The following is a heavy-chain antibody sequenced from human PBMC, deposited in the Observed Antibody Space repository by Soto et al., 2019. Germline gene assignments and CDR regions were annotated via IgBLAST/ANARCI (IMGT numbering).Heavy chain of an antibody. V-gene: IGHV4-30-2*01. CDR1: GGSISSGGYS. Sequence: QLQLQESGSGLVKPSQTLSLTCAVSGGSISSGGYSWSWIRQPPGKGLEWIGYIYHSGSTYYNPTLKRXXTXSXXRSKNQFSVKLSSVTAADTAVYYGARAAPDGACPCWGQGTLVTVSS. J-gene: IGHJ4*02. D-gene: IGHD4-17*01. CDR3: ARAAPDGACPC. CDR2: IYHSGST.